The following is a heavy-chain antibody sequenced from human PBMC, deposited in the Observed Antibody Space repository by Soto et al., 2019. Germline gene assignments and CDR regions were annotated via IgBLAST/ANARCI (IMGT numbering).Heavy chain of an antibody. Sequence: ASVKVSCKASGYTFTSYDINWVRQATGQGLEWMGWMNPNSGNTGYAQKFQGRVTMTRNTSISTAYMELSSLRSEDTAVYYCARRKQILRYFDWLQRHDAFDIWGQGTMVTVSS. CDR2: MNPNSGNT. J-gene: IGHJ3*02. CDR1: GYTFTSYD. CDR3: ARRKQILRYFDWLQRHDAFDI. D-gene: IGHD3-9*01. V-gene: IGHV1-8*01.